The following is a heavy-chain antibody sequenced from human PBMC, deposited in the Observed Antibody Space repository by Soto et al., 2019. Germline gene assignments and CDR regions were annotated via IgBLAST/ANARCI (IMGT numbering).Heavy chain of an antibody. Sequence: PSETLSLTCTVSGGSISSYYWSWIRQPPGKGLEWIGYIYCSGSTNYNPSLKSRVTISVDTSKNQFSLKLSSVTAADTAVYYCARVFRGFWSGYYFIGSWFDPWGQGTLVTVSS. CDR2: IYCSGST. CDR3: ARVFRGFWSGYYFIGSWFDP. D-gene: IGHD3-3*01. J-gene: IGHJ5*02. V-gene: IGHV4-59*01. CDR1: GGSISSYY.